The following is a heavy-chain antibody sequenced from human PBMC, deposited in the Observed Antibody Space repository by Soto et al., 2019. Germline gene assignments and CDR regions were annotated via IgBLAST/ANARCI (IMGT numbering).Heavy chain of an antibody. D-gene: IGHD2-15*01. Sequence: PSETLSLTCTVSGGSVSSGSYYWSWIRQPPGKGLEWIGYIYYSGSTNYNPSLKSRVTISVDTCKNQSSLKLSSVTAADTAVYYCARGGRYCSGGSCYRSGVWFDPWGQGTLVTVSS. CDR1: GGSVSSGSYY. CDR2: IYYSGST. CDR3: ARGGRYCSGGSCYRSGVWFDP. J-gene: IGHJ5*02. V-gene: IGHV4-61*01.